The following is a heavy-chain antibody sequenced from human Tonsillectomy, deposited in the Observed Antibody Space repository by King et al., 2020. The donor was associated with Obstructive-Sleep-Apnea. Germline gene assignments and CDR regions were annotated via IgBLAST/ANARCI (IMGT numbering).Heavy chain of an antibody. CDR2: INHSGSA. Sequence: VQLQQWGAGLLKPSETLSLTCAVYNASFSAYYWSWIRQPPGKGLEWIGEINHSGSANYNPSLKSRVTISVDTPKNQFSLNLNSVTAADTAVYYCARGLTVTTPGDYWGQGTLVTVSP. CDR3: ARGLTVTTPGDY. V-gene: IGHV4-34*01. CDR1: NASFSAYY. J-gene: IGHJ4*02. D-gene: IGHD4-17*01.